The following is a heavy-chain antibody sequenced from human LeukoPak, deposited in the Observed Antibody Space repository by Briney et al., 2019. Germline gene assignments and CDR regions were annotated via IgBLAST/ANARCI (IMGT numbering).Heavy chain of an antibody. CDR1: GGSISSYY. Sequence: SETLSLTCTVSGGSISSYYWSWIRQPPGKGLEWIGYIYYSGSTNYNPSLKSRVTISVDTSKNQFSLKLSSVTAADTAVYYCARDMVRGIVAFDIWGQGTMVTVSS. CDR3: ARDMVRGIVAFDI. J-gene: IGHJ3*02. CDR2: IYYSGST. D-gene: IGHD3-10*01. V-gene: IGHV4-59*01.